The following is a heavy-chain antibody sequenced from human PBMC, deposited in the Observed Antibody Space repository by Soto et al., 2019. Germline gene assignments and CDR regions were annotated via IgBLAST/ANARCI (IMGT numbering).Heavy chain of an antibody. CDR3: RLGSPWFDP. Sequence: IYDINWVRQATGQGLEWMGWMNPNSGNTGYAQKFQGRVTMTRNTSISTAYMELSSLRSEDTAVYYCRLGSPWFDPWGQGTLVTVSS. CDR2: MNPNSGNT. D-gene: IGHD6-13*01. V-gene: IGHV1-8*01. J-gene: IGHJ5*02. CDR1: IYD.